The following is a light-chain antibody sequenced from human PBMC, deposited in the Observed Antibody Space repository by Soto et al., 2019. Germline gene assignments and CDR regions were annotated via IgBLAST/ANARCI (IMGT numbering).Light chain of an antibody. CDR3: SSYAGSDNVL. V-gene: IGLV2-8*01. Sequence: QYALTQPPSASGSPGQSVTISCTGISSDVGGYNYVSWYQQHPGKAPKLMIYEVTKRPSGVPDRFSGSRSGDTASLTVSGLQAEDEADYYCSSYAGSDNVLFGGGTKVTVL. CDR2: EVT. J-gene: IGLJ2*01. CDR1: SSDVGGYNY.